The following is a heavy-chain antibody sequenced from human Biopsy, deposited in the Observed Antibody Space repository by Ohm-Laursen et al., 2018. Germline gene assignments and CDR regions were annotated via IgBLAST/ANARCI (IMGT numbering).Heavy chain of an antibody. CDR1: GGSISSDW. Sequence: SETLSLTCTVSGGSISSDWWSWIRQTPGKGLEWIGYIYYSGSTNYNPSLKNRVTMSVDTSKNQFYLKLYSVTAADTAVYYCARGRRTSGWPYFDNWGQGALVSVSP. J-gene: IGHJ4*02. CDR2: IYYSGST. D-gene: IGHD6-19*01. V-gene: IGHV4-59*01. CDR3: ARGRRTSGWPYFDN.